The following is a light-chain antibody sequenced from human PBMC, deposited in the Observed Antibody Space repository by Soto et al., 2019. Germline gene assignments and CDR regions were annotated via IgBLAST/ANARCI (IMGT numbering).Light chain of an antibody. Sequence: QSVLTQPPSASGSPGQSVTISCTGTSSDVGGYNYVSWYQQHPGKAPKLMIYEVSQRPSGVPDRFSGSKSGNTASLPVSGLQAEDEADYYCSSYAGSNNLVFGGGTKLTVL. V-gene: IGLV2-8*01. CDR1: SSDVGGYNY. CDR3: SSYAGSNNLV. CDR2: EVS. J-gene: IGLJ2*01.